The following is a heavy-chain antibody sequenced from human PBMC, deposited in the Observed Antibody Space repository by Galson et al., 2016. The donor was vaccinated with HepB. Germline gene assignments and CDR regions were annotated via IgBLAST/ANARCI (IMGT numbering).Heavy chain of an antibody. CDR2: INAYNANT. V-gene: IGHV1-18*04. Sequence: SVKVSCKASGYTFNSYGISWVRQAPGQGLEWMGWINAYNANTNSAQKLQGRVTMTTDTSTDTAYMELRSLRSDDTAVYYCARAPRSCRSTSCYWDYWGQGTLVTVSS. CDR1: GYTFNSYG. CDR3: ARAPRSCRSTSCYWDY. D-gene: IGHD2-2*01. J-gene: IGHJ4*02.